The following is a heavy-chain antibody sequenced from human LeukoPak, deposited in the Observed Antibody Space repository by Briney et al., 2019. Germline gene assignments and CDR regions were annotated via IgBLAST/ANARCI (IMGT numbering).Heavy chain of an antibody. Sequence: PGGSLRLSCAASGFTFDDYGMSWVRQVPGKGLEWVSGITWNGDTTGYPDSVKGRFTISRDNAKNSLYLQMNSLRAEDTALYYCARGVTTLDYYYYMDVWGKGATVTVSS. CDR1: GFTFDDYG. CDR2: ITWNGDTT. V-gene: IGHV3-20*04. D-gene: IGHD4-23*01. CDR3: ARGVTTLDYYYYMDV. J-gene: IGHJ6*03.